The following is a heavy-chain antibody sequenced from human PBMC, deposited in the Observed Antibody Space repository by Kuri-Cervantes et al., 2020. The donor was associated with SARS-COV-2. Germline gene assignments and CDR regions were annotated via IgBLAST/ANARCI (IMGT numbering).Heavy chain of an antibody. CDR1: GGSFSGYY. CDR2: INHSGST. Sequence: SETLSLTCAVYGGSFSGYYWSWIRQPPGKGLEWIGEINHSGSTNYNPSLKSRITISVDTSKNQFSLKLSSVTAADTAVYYCARKHFYYPSGRMNFWYWGQGTLVTVSS. D-gene: IGHD3-22*01. CDR3: ARKHFYYPSGRMNFWY. J-gene: IGHJ4*02. V-gene: IGHV4-34*01.